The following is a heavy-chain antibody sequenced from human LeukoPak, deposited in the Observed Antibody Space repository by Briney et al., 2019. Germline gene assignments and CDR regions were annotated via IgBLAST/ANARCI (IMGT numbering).Heavy chain of an antibody. D-gene: IGHD3-3*01. CDR2: INPNSGGT. V-gene: IGHV1-2*02. CDR1: GYTFTGYY. Sequence: GASVKVSCKASGYTFTGYYMHWVRQAPGQGLEWMGWINPNSGGTNYAQKFQGRVTMTRDTSISTAYMELSRLRSDDTAVYYCAREADFWSGYLDYWGQGTLVTVSS. J-gene: IGHJ4*02. CDR3: AREADFWSGYLDY.